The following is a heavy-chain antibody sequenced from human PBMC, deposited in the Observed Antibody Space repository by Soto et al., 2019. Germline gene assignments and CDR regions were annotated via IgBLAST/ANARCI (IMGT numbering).Heavy chain of an antibody. CDR2: IIPMFGTA. CDR3: ARDRRAVAGSYYFDY. Sequence: QVQLVQSGAEVKKPGSSVKVSCKASGGTFSSYAISWVRQAPGQGLEWMGGIIPMFGTANYAQKFQGRVTITADESTSTAYMELSSLRSEDTAVYYCARDRRAVAGSYYFDYWGQGTLVTVSS. CDR1: GGTFSSYA. J-gene: IGHJ4*02. V-gene: IGHV1-69*01. D-gene: IGHD6-19*01.